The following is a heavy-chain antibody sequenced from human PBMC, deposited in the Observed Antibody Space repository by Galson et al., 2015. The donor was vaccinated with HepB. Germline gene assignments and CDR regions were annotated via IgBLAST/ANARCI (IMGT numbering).Heavy chain of an antibody. J-gene: IGHJ3*02. CDR3: ARGYLEVDM. D-gene: IGHD3-3*01. V-gene: IGHV3-30*03. Sequence: SLRLSCAASGFTFSSYGMHWVRQAPGKGLEWVADISYDGSDKYYADSVKGRFTIARDNSKNTLYLQMNSLRADDTAVYYCARGYLEVDMWGQGTMVTVSS. CDR1: GFTFSSYG. CDR2: ISYDGSDK.